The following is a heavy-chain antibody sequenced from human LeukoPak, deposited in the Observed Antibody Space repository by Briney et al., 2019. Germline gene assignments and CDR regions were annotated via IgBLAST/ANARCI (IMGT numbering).Heavy chain of an antibody. D-gene: IGHD3-10*01. CDR1: GGSIGSTTNF. Sequence: SETLSLTCTVSGGSIGSTTNFWGWLRQPPGKGLEWIGDMSSSGYSHYTPSLKSRVSISIDTSKNQFSLRLSSVTAADTALYYCAKEGMIRGVIDYWGQGALVTVSS. CDR3: AKEGMIRGVIDY. CDR2: MSSSGYS. V-gene: IGHV4-39*07. J-gene: IGHJ4*02.